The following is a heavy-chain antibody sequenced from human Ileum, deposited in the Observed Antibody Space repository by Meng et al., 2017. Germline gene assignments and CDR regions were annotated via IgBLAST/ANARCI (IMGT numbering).Heavy chain of an antibody. V-gene: IGHV3-11*04. CDR2: ISTSGSTI. CDR3: ARDRGYGFT. D-gene: IGHD5-18*01. CDR1: GFTFSDYY. Sequence: GESLKISCATSGFTFSDYYMSWIRQAPGKGLEWVSYISTSGSTIYYADSVKGRFTISRDNAENSLYLQMNSLRAEDTAVYYCARDRGYGFTWGQGTLGTVSS. J-gene: IGHJ5*02.